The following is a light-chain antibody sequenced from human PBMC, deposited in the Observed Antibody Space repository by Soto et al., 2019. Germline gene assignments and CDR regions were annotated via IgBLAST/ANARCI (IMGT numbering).Light chain of an antibody. V-gene: IGKV3-20*01. CDR3: QQYGSIIVT. J-gene: IGKJ3*01. Sequence: EIVLTQSPCTLPLSPGERATLSCRASQSVSSSSLAWYQQKPGQTPRILIYGASSRATCIPDRFSGSGSVNDFTITISRLETEDFAVYYCQQYGSIIVTCGPGTKVDIK. CDR1: QSVSSSS. CDR2: GAS.